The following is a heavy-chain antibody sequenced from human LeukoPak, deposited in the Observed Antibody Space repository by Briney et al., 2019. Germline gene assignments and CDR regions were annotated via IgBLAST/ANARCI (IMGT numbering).Heavy chain of an antibody. J-gene: IGHJ4*02. CDR1: GFTFSSYA. Sequence: QSGGSLRLSCAAFGFTFSSYAINWVRQAPGKGLEWVSAISGGGGDRFYADSVKGRFTISRDNSKNTLYLQMSSLRVEDTAVYYCGKAEAGTYYFDYWGQGTLVTVSS. V-gene: IGHV3-23*01. CDR3: GKAEAGTYYFDY. D-gene: IGHD6-19*01. CDR2: ISGGGGDR.